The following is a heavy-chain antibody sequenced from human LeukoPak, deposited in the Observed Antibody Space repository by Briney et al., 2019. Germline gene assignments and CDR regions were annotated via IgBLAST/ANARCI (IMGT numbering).Heavy chain of an antibody. V-gene: IGHV3-23*01. CDR2: ISGSGGST. J-gene: IGHJ4*02. CDR1: GFTFSSYA. Sequence: GGPLRLSCAASGFTFSSYAMSWVRQAPGKGLEWVSAISGSGGSTYYADSVKGRFTISRDNSKNTLYLQMNSLRAEDTAVYYCARGGGSYYFDYWGQGTLVTVSS. D-gene: IGHD3-10*01. CDR3: ARGGGSYYFDY.